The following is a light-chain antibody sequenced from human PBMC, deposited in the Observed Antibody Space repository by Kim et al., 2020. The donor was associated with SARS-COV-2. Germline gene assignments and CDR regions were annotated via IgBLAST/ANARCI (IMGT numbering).Light chain of an antibody. CDR3: QQNYKTPYP. CDR1: QSISDD. J-gene: IGKJ2*01. CDR2: GAS. Sequence: DIQMTQSASSLSASVGDRVTITCRSSQSISDDLNWYQQKPGKAPKLLIYGASTLQSGVPPRFSGGGSGTHFTLTISSLQPEDSATYYCQQNYKTPYPFGQGTKLEI. V-gene: IGKV1-39*01.